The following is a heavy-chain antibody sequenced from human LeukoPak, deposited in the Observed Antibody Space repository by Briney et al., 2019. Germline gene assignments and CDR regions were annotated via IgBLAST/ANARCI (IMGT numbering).Heavy chain of an antibody. CDR3: ARGSVGEQWLATYLDY. J-gene: IGHJ4*02. V-gene: IGHV1-69*05. CDR2: IIPIFGTA. Sequence: SVKVSCKASGGTFSSYAISWVRQAPGQGLEWMGGIIPIFGTANYAQKFQGRVTITTDESTSTAYMELSSLRSEDTAVYYCARGSVGEQWLATYLDYWGQGTLVTVSS. D-gene: IGHD6-19*01. CDR1: GGTFSSYA.